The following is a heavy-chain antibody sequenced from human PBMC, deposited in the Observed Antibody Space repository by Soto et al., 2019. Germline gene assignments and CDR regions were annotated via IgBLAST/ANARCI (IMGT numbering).Heavy chain of an antibody. J-gene: IGHJ4*02. Sequence: EVQLLESGGGLVQPGGSLRLSCAASGFTFSSYAMSWVRQAPGKGLEWVSGISGSGGSTYSADSVKGRFTISRDNSKNTLYVQMNSLRAEDTAVYYCAKGSSSFSSSSGAAPGLFNYWGQGNLVTVSS. V-gene: IGHV3-23*01. CDR1: GFTFSSYA. D-gene: IGHD6-6*01. CDR3: AKGSSSFSSSSGAAPGLFNY. CDR2: ISGSGGST.